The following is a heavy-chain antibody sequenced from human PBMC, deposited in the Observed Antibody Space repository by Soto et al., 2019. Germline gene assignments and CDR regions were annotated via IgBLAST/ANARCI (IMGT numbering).Heavy chain of an antibody. CDR3: TTAIQLWPSAFDY. V-gene: IGHV3-15*01. CDR2: IKSKTDGVTT. D-gene: IGHD5-18*01. CDR1: GFTFSTYR. Sequence: PGGSLRLSCAASGFTFSTYRMSRVRQAPGKGLEWVGRIKSKTDGVTTDYAAPVKGRFTISRDDSKNTLSMQINSLKTEDTAVYYCTTAIQLWPSAFDYWGHGTLVTFSS. J-gene: IGHJ4*01.